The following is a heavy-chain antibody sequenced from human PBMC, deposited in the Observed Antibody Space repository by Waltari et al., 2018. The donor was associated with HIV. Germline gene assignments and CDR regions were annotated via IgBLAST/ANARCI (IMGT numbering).Heavy chain of an antibody. Sequence: EVLLVESGGGLVKPGGSLRLSCAASGFTFRGYTMSWVRQAPGRVLEWVSTISRGSNYVFYAHSLKGRFTISRDNTKNSLFLQMNSLSAEDTAIYYCARDDEAVAGPLDYWGQGSLVTVSS. CDR2: ISRGSNYV. CDR3: ARDDEAVAGPLDY. D-gene: IGHD6-13*01. V-gene: IGHV3-21*01. CDR1: GFTFRGYT. J-gene: IGHJ4*02.